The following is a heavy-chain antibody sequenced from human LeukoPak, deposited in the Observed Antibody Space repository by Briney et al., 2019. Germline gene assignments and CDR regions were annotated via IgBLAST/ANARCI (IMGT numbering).Heavy chain of an antibody. CDR3: AKRGGVSSGYYPPFKFAS. CDR1: GFTFSNYW. D-gene: IGHD3-22*01. V-gene: IGHV3-23*01. Sequence: GGSLRLSCAASGFTFSNYWMSWVRQAPGKGLEWVSAISGSGGSTYYADSVKGRFTISRDNSKNTLYLQMNSLRAEDTAVYYCAKRGGVSSGYYPPFKFASWGQGTLVTVSS. CDR2: ISGSGGST. J-gene: IGHJ4*02.